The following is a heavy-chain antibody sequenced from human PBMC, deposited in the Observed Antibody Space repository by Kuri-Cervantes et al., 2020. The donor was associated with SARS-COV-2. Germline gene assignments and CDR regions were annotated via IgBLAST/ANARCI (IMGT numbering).Heavy chain of an antibody. J-gene: IGHJ3*02. CDR2: ISSSSSYI. D-gene: IGHD3-10*01. CDR1: GFTFSSYS. V-gene: IGHV3-21*01. Sequence: GESLKISCAASGFTFSSYSMNWVHQAPGKGLEWVSSISSSSSYIYYADSVKGRFTISRDNAKNSLYLQMNSLRAEDTAVYYCARDRPSNYYGSGSSLDAFDIWGQGTMVTVSS. CDR3: ARDRPSNYYGSGSSLDAFDI.